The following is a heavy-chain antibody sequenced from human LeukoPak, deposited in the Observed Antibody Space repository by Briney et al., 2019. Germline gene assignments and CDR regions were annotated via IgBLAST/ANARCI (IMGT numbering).Heavy chain of an antibody. CDR3: ARGIPGTTVTYRPWFDP. CDR1: GGSISSGGYY. V-gene: IGHV4-31*03. CDR2: IYYSGST. D-gene: IGHD4-11*01. J-gene: IGHJ5*02. Sequence: SETLSLTCTVSGGSISSGGYYWSWIRQHPGKGLAWIGYIYYSGSTYYNPSLKSRVTISVDTSKNQFSLKLSSVTAADTAVYYCARGIPGTTVTYRPWFDPWGQGTLVTVSS.